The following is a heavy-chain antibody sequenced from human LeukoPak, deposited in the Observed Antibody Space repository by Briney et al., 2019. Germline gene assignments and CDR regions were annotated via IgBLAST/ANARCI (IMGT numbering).Heavy chain of an antibody. CDR1: GFTFGDYA. CDR3: TSSLSNRPYYYYGMDV. J-gene: IGHJ6*02. V-gene: IGHV3-49*04. CDR2: MRSKAYGGAT. Sequence: GGSLRLSCTASGFTFGDYAMSWVRQAPGKGLEWVGFMRSKAYGGATEYAASVKGRFTISRDDSKSIAYLQMNSLKTEDTAVYYCTSSLSNRPYYYYGMDVWGQGTTVTVSS. D-gene: IGHD4-11*01.